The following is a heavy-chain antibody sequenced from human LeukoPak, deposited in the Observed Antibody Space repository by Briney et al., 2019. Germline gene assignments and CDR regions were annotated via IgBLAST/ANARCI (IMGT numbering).Heavy chain of an antibody. D-gene: IGHD4-11*01. V-gene: IGHV3-23*01. CDR3: AKLTTS. CDR1: GLTFSGYD. J-gene: IGHJ4*02. Sequence: GGSLRLSCAASGLTFSGYDMHWVRQAPGKGLEWVAVTVGGGDGTYYAGSVKGRFTISRDNSNNTLYLQMNSLRAEDTAVYYCAKLTTSWGQGTLVTVSS. CDR2: TVGGGDGT.